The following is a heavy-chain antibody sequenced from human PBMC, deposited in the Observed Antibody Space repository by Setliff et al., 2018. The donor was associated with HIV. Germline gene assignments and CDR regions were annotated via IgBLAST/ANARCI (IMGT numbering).Heavy chain of an antibody. J-gene: IGHJ4*02. Sequence: PGGSLRLSCAASGFTFSSHAMHWVRQAPGKGLEWVAVISYDGSNKYYADSVRGRFSISRDNSKNTLYVQMNSLRPEDTAVYYCARDSREVVVIAAGLLDYWGQGTLVTAPQ. CDR1: GFTFSSHA. CDR2: ISYDGSNK. V-gene: IGHV3-30*04. CDR3: ARDSREVVVIAAGLLDY. D-gene: IGHD2-15*01.